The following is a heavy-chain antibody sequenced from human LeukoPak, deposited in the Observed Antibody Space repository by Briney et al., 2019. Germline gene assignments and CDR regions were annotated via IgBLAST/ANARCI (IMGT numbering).Heavy chain of an antibody. CDR1: GFTYSDYY. Sequence: PGGSLRLSCAASGFTYSDYYMSWIRQAPGMGLEWVSYISSSSSYTNYADSVKGRFTISRDNAKNSLYLQMNSLRAEDSAVYYCATVSGSSSHFDYWGQGTLVTVSS. CDR2: ISSSSSYT. V-gene: IGHV3-11*05. D-gene: IGHD1-26*01. CDR3: ATVSGSSSHFDY. J-gene: IGHJ4*02.